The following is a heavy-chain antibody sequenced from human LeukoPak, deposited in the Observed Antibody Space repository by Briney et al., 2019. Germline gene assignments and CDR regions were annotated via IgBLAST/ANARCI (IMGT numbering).Heavy chain of an antibody. D-gene: IGHD2-2*01. CDR1: GGTFSSYA. CDR2: ISAYHGNT. V-gene: IGHV1-18*01. CDR3: ARDNIVLVPAAIDY. Sequence: ASVNVSFKASGGTFSSYAISWVRQAPGQGLEWMGWISAYHGNTNYAQKLQDRVTMTTDTSTSTAYMELRSLRSDDTAVYYCARDNIVLVPAAIDYWGQGTLVTVSS. J-gene: IGHJ4*02.